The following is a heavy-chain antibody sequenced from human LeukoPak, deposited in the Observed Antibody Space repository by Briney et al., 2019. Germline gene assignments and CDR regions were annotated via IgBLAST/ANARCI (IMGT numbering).Heavy chain of an antibody. D-gene: IGHD1-7*01. V-gene: IGHV3-30*03. J-gene: IGHJ4*02. CDR1: GFTFSSYS. CDR2: ISYDGSNK. CDR3: ATQLELLH. Sequence: GGSLRLSCAASGFTFSSYSMNWVRQAPGKGLEWVAVISYDGSNKYYADSVKGRFTISRDNSKNTLYLQMNSLRAEDTAVYYCATQLELLHWGQGTLVTVSS.